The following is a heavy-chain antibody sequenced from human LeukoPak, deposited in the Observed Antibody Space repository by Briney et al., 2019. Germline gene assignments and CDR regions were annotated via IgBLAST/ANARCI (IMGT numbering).Heavy chain of an antibody. CDR2: ISSSSSYI. CDR1: GYTFSSYS. D-gene: IGHD4-17*01. J-gene: IGHJ4*02. V-gene: IGHV3-21*01. CDR3: ARAPSNYGAMDY. Sequence: PGGSLRLSCAASGYTFSSYSMNWVRQAPGKGLEWVSSISSSSSYIYYADSVKGRFTISRDNAKNSLYLQMNSLRAEDTAVYYCARAPSNYGAMDYWGQGTLVTVSS.